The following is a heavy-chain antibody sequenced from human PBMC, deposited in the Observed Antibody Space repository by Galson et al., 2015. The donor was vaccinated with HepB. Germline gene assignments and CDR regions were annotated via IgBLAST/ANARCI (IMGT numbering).Heavy chain of an antibody. J-gene: IGHJ3*02. V-gene: IGHV3-11*01. CDR2: ISSSGSTI. CDR1: GFTFSDYY. CDR3: ASRHRSDAFDI. Sequence: SLRLSCAASGFTFSDYYMSWIRQAPGKGLEWVSYISSSGSTIYYADSVKGRFTISRDNAKNSLYLQMNSLRAEDTAVYYCASRHRSDAFDIWGQGTMVTVSS.